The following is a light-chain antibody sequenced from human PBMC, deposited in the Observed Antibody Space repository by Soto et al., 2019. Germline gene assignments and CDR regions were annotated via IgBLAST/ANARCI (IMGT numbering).Light chain of an antibody. CDR2: GAS. CDR1: QGVSSN. CDR3: QQYNNWPPYT. V-gene: IGKV3-15*01. J-gene: IGKJ2*01. Sequence: EIVMTQSPATLSVSPGERATLSCRASQGVSSNLAWYQQKPGQAPRLLIYGASTSATGIPARFSGSGSGTEFTLTISSLQAEAFAVYYCQQYNNWPPYTFGQGTKLEIK.